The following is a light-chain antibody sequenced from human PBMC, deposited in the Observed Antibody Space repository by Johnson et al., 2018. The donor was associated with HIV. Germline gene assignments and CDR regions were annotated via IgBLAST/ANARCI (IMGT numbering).Light chain of an antibody. CDR2: ENN. CDR1: SSNIGNNY. J-gene: IGLJ1*01. CDR3: GTWDSSLSGLYV. V-gene: IGLV1-51*02. Sequence: QSVLTQPPSVSAAPGQKVTISCSGSSSNIGNNYVSWYQQLPGTAPKLLIYENNKRPSGIPDRLSGSQSGTSATLGLTGLPHGDEADYYCGTWDSSLSGLYVFGTGTKVTVL.